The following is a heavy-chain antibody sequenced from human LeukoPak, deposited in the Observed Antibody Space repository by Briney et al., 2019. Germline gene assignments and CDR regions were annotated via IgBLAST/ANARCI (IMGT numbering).Heavy chain of an antibody. V-gene: IGHV7-4-1*02. CDR2: INTNTGNP. CDR3: ARDLPRSGSYPPDY. D-gene: IGHD3-10*01. CDR1: GYTFTSYA. Sequence: ASVKVSCKASGYTFTSYAMNWVRQVPGQGLEWMGWINTNTGNPTYAQGFTGRFVFSLDTSVSTAYLQISSLKAEDTAVYYCARDLPRSGSYPPDYWGQGTLVTVSS. J-gene: IGHJ4*02.